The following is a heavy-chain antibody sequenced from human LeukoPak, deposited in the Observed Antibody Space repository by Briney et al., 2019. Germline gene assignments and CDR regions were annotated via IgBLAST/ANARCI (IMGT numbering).Heavy chain of an antibody. CDR2: IYTSGST. J-gene: IGHJ4*02. Sequence: SETLSLTCTVSGGPISSYYWSWIRQPAGKGLEWIGRIYTSGSTNYNPSLKSRVTMSVDTSKNQFSLKLSSVTAADTAVYYCVRDIPSLSSGWYMGLIYWGQGTLVSVSS. V-gene: IGHV4-4*07. CDR3: VRDIPSLSSGWYMGLIY. D-gene: IGHD6-19*01. CDR1: GGPISSYY.